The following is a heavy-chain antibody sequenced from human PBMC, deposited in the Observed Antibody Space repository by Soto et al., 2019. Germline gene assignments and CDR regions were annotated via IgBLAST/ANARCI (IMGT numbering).Heavy chain of an antibody. D-gene: IGHD1-1*01. CDR2: IKSKTDGGTT. CDR1: GFTFSNAW. J-gene: IGHJ6*02. V-gene: IGHV3-15*01. Sequence: GGSLRLFCAASGFTFSNAWMSRVRQAPGKGLEWVGRIKSKTDGGTTDYAAPVKGRFTISRDDSKNTLYLQMNSLKTEDTAVYYCTTAWNGDYYYYGMDVWGQGTTVTVSS. CDR3: TTAWNGDYYYYGMDV.